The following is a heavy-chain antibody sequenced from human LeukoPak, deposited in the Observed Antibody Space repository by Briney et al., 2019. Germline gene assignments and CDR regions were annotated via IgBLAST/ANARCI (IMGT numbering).Heavy chain of an antibody. D-gene: IGHD3-10*01. V-gene: IGHV4-59*01. J-gene: IGHJ5*02. CDR1: GGSISGFF. CDR2: IYYSGTT. Sequence: SETLSLTCTVSGGSISGFFWSWIRQSPGKELVYIGYIYYSGTTDYNPTLKSRVSMSVDTSKNQFFLNLTSVTAADTAIYYCARVGYGSGSWGWFDPWGQGTLVTVSS. CDR3: ARVGYGSGSWGWFDP.